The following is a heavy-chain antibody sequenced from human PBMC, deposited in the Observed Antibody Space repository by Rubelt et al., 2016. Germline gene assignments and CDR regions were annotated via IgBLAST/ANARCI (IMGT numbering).Heavy chain of an antibody. V-gene: IGHV4-31*03. CDR2: IYYSGST. D-gene: IGHD3-22*01. J-gene: IGHJ4*02. CDR1: GGSISSGGYY. Sequence: QLQLQESGPGLVKPSETLSLTCTVSGGSISSGGYYWSWIRQHPGKGLEWIGYIYYSGSTYYNPSLKCRVTISVDTSKNQFSLKMSSVTAADTAVYYCARTGYYDNSGYDYWGQGTLVTVSS. CDR3: ARTGYYDNSGYDY.